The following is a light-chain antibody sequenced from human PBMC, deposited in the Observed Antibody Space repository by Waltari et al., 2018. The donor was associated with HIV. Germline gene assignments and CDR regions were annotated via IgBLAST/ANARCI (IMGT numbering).Light chain of an antibody. J-gene: IGKJ4*01. CDR2: WAS. V-gene: IGKV4-1*01. Sequence: DIVMTQSPDSLPVSLGERATINCTSSRSILYSSDNRNYLAWYQQKPRQPPKLLISWASTRESGVPDRFSGGGSGTDFTLTITRPQAEDVAVYHCQQYFRIPPTFGGGTKVEIK. CDR1: RSILYSSDNRNY. CDR3: QQYFRIPPT.